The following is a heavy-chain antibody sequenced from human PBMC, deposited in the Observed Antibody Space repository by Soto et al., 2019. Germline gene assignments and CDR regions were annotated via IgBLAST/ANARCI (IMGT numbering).Heavy chain of an antibody. CDR3: ARGRRIYNWFDP. Sequence: SETLSLTCAVYGGSFSGYYWSWIRQPPGKGLEWIGEINHSGSTSYNPSLKSRVTISVDTSKNQFSLKLSSVTAADTAVYYCARGRRIYNWFDPWGQGTLVTVSS. J-gene: IGHJ5*02. CDR2: INHSGST. CDR1: GGSFSGYY. V-gene: IGHV4-34*01. D-gene: IGHD3-10*01.